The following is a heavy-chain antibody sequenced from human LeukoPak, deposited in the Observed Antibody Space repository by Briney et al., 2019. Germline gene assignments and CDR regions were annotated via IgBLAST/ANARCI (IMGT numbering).Heavy chain of an antibody. CDR3: AKVDPRYGSGSYYPGAFDY. CDR1: GFPFSSYN. V-gene: IGHV3-48*01. Sequence: GGSLRLSCAASGFPFSSYNMNWVRLAPGKGLEWVSYITSSSSTIYYADSVKGRFTISRDNAKNSLYLQMNSLRAEDTAVYYCAKVDPRYGSGSYYPGAFDYWGQGTLVTVSS. D-gene: IGHD3-10*01. J-gene: IGHJ4*02. CDR2: ITSSSSTI.